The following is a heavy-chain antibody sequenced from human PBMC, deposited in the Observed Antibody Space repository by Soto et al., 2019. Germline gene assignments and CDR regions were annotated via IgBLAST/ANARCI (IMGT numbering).Heavy chain of an antibody. V-gene: IGHV1-69*02. D-gene: IGHD6-13*01. CDR2: IIPILGIA. CDR3: ASTLYSSSWYRNWFDP. J-gene: IGHJ5*02. Sequence: SVKVSCKASGGTFSSYTISWVRQAPGQGLEWMGRIIPILGIANYAQKFQGRVTITADKSTSTAYMELSSLRSEDTAVYYCASTLYSSSWYRNWFDPWGQGTLVTVSS. CDR1: GGTFSSYT.